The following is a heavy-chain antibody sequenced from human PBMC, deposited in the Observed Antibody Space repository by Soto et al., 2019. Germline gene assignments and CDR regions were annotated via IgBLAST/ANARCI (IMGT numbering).Heavy chain of an antibody. CDR1: GFTFSNAW. D-gene: IGHD3-22*01. CDR2: IKSKTDGGTT. Sequence: GGSLRLSCAASGFTFSNAWMSWVRQAPGKGLEWVGRIKSKTDGGTTDYAAPVKVRFTISRDDSKNTLYLQMNSLKTEDTAVYYCTTRGKGSGYYFEYWGQGTLVTVSS. J-gene: IGHJ4*02. CDR3: TTRGKGSGYYFEY. V-gene: IGHV3-15*01.